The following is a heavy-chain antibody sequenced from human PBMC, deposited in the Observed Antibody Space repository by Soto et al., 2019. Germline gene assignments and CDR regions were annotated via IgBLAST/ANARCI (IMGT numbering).Heavy chain of an antibody. CDR3: ASTAHSSGWYSGGFDY. CDR2: IYYSGST. CDR1: GGSISSYY. J-gene: IGHJ4*02. Sequence: QVQLQESGPGLVKPSETLSLTCTVSGGSISSYYWSWIRQPPGKGLEWIGYIYYSGSTNYNPSLKSRVTISVXTXKXXFSLKLGSVTAADTAVYYCASTAHSSGWYSGGFDYWGQGTLVTVSS. D-gene: IGHD6-19*01. V-gene: IGHV4-59*01.